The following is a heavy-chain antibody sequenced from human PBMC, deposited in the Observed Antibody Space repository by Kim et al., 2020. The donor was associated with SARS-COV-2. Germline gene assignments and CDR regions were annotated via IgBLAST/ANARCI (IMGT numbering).Heavy chain of an antibody. D-gene: IGHD3-9*01. CDR1: GFTFSSYG. J-gene: IGHJ6*02. CDR2: IWYDGSNK. V-gene: IGHV3-33*01. Sequence: GGSLRLSCAASGFTFSSYGMHWVRQAPGKGLEWVAVIWYDGSNKYYADSVKGRFTISRDNSKNTLYLQMNSLRAEDTAVYYCARDFFSALNYDILTGSWGGMDVWGQGTTVTVSS. CDR3: ARDFFSALNYDILTGSWGGMDV.